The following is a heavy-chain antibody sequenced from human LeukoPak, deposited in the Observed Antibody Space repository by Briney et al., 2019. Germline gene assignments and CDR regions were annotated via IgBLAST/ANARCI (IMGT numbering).Heavy chain of an antibody. CDR2: INPNSGGT. Sequence: ASVKVSCKASGYTFTGYYMHWVRQAPGQGLEWMGWINPNSGGTNYAQKFQGRVTMTRDTSISTAYMELSRLRSDGTAVYYCAREEDYYDSSGYRNWFDPWGQGTLVTVSS. CDR3: AREEDYYDSSGYRNWFDP. D-gene: IGHD3-22*01. J-gene: IGHJ5*02. V-gene: IGHV1-2*02. CDR1: GYTFTGYY.